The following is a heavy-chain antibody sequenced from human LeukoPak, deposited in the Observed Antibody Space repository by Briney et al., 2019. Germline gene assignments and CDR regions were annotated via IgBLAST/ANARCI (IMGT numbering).Heavy chain of an antibody. D-gene: IGHD6-13*01. CDR3: ARVYYSNSYDYWHFDL. J-gene: IGHJ2*01. Sequence: SQTLSLTCAISGESVSSNSAAWNWFRQSPSRGLEWLGRTYYRSKWYNDYAVSVKSRITINPDTSKNQFSLKLSSVTAADTAVYYCARVYYSNSYDYWHFDLWGRGTLVTVSS. CDR1: GESVSSNSAA. V-gene: IGHV6-1*01. CDR2: TYYRSKWYN.